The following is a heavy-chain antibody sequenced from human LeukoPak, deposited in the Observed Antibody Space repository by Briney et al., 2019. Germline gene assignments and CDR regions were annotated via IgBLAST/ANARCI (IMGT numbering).Heavy chain of an antibody. Sequence: GGSLRLSCAASGFTFGDYAMSWVRQAPGKGLEWVAYIKQDGSEKDYLDSVKGRFTISRDNAKNSLYLQMNSLRAEDTAVYYCARGSRPGFDPWGQGTLVTVSS. CDR1: GFTFGDYA. J-gene: IGHJ5*02. D-gene: IGHD1-14*01. CDR3: ARGSRPGFDP. V-gene: IGHV3-7*03. CDR2: IKQDGSEK.